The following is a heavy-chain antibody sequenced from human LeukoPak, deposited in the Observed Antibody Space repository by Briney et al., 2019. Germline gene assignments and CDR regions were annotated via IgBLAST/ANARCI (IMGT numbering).Heavy chain of an antibody. Sequence: SVKVSCTASGGTFSSYAISWVRQAPGQGLEWMGGIIPIFGTANYAQKFQGRVTITADESTSTAYMELSSLRSEDTAVYYCANGYGSYYFGGPDYWGQGTLVTVSS. V-gene: IGHV1-69*01. J-gene: IGHJ4*02. CDR2: IIPIFGTA. D-gene: IGHD1-26*01. CDR3: ANGYGSYYFGGPDY. CDR1: GGTFSSYA.